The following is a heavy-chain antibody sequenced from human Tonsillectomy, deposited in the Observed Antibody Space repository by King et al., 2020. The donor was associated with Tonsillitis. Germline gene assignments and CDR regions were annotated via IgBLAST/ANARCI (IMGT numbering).Heavy chain of an antibody. V-gene: IGHV4-39*01. CDR1: GGSISDSDYL. J-gene: IGHJ4*02. Sequence: QLQESGPGLVKPSETLSLSCSVSGGSISDSDYLWGWIRQPPGKGLEWIGSMFYTGGTYYNPSLKSRVTISVDTPNNQFSLKLTSVTAADTAVYYCARHPRSTQWCMIDYWGQGTLVTVSS. CDR2: MFYTGGT. D-gene: IGHD2-8*01. CDR3: ARHPRSTQWCMIDY.